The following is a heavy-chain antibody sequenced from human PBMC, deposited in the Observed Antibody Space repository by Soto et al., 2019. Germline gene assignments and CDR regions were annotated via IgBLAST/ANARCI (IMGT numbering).Heavy chain of an antibody. D-gene: IGHD6-13*01. V-gene: IGHV4-59*01. CDR2: IYYSGST. CDR3: ASGDKYSRHLDY. J-gene: IGHJ4*02. Sequence: PSETLSLTCTVSGGSISSYYWSWIRQPPGKGLEWIGYIYYSGSTNYNPSLKSRVTISVDTSKNQFSLKLSSVTAADTAVYYCASGDKYSRHLDYWGQGTLVTVSS. CDR1: GGSISSYY.